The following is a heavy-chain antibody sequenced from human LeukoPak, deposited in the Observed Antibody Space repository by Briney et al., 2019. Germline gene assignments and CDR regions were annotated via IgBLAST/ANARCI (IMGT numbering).Heavy chain of an antibody. V-gene: IGHV4-38-2*01. D-gene: IGHD2-2*01. Sequence: SETLSLTCAVSGCSISSGYYWGWIRQPPGKGLEWIGSIYHSGSTYYNPSLKSRVTISVDTSKNQFSLKLSSVTAADTAVYYCAICSSTRTHAFDIWGQGTMVTVSS. CDR1: GCSISSGYY. CDR2: IYHSGST. CDR3: AICSSTRTHAFDI. J-gene: IGHJ3*02.